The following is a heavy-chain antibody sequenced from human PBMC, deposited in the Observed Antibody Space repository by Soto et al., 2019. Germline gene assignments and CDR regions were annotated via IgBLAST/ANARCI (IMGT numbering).Heavy chain of an antibody. CDR2: INPNSGGT. V-gene: IGHV1-2*04. J-gene: IGHJ5*02. D-gene: IGHD2-15*01. CDR1: GYTFTGYY. CDR3: ARDAGYCSGGSCYAGGKNWFDP. Sequence: ASVNVSCKASGYTFTGYYMHWVRQAPGQGLEWMGWINPNSGGTNYAQKFQGWVTMTRDTSISTAYMELSRLRSDDTAVYYCARDAGYCSGGSCYAGGKNWFDPWGQGTLVTVSS.